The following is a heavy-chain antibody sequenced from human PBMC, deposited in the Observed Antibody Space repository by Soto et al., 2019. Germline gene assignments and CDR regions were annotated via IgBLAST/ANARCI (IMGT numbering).Heavy chain of an antibody. J-gene: IGHJ4*02. D-gene: IGHD5-12*01. V-gene: IGHV4-39*01. CDR2: IYYSGST. CDR3: ARRSAKMATISY. Sequence: QLQLQESGPGLVKPSETLSLTCTVSGGSISSSSYYWGWIRQPPGKGLEWIGSIYYSGSTYYNPSLKSRVTISVDTSKNQFSLKLSSVTAADTAVYYCARRSAKMATISYWGQGTLVTVSS. CDR1: GGSISSSSYY.